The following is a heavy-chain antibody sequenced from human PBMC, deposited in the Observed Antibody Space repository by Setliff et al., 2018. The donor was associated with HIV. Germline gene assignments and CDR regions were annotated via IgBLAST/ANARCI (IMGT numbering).Heavy chain of an antibody. CDR3: ARQWRDQYNSGVSTEYFQH. Sequence: SETLSLTCAVFAYSISSGYYWGWIRQPPGKGLEWIGSIYHSGSTYYSPSLMSRVTISVDTSKNQFSLKLRSVTAADTAVYYCARQWRDQYNSGVSTEYFQHWGLGTLVTVSS. CDR1: AYSISSGYY. D-gene: IGHD3-22*01. V-gene: IGHV4-38-2*01. CDR2: IYHSGST. J-gene: IGHJ1*01.